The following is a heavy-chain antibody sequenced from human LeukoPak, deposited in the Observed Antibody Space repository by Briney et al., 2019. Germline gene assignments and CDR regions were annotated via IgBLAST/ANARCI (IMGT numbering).Heavy chain of an antibody. Sequence: GASVKVSCKASGGTFSSYAISWVRQAPGQGLEWMGRIIPIFGTANYAQKFQGRVTITADESTSTAHMELSSLRSEDTAVYYCARPLDVDTAMVRLDYWGQGTLVTVSS. CDR3: ARPLDVDTAMVRLDY. J-gene: IGHJ4*02. D-gene: IGHD5-18*01. V-gene: IGHV1-69*13. CDR1: GGTFSSYA. CDR2: IIPIFGTA.